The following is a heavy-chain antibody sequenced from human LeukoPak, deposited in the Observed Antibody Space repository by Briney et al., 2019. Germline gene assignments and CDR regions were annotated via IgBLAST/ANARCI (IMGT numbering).Heavy chain of an antibody. D-gene: IGHD6-13*01. CDR1: GFTFDDYA. J-gene: IGHJ4*02. CDR2: ITWDGGST. Sequence: GGSLRLSCAASGFTFDDYAMHWVRQTPGKGLEWVSLITWDGGSTYYADSVKGRFTISRDNTKNSLYLQMDSLRAEDTALYYCAKGTSSWHEFDYWGQGTLVTVSS. V-gene: IGHV3-43D*03. CDR3: AKGTSSWHEFDY.